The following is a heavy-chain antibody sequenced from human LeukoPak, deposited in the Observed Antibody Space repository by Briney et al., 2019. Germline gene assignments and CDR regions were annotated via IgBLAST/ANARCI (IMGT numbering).Heavy chain of an antibody. J-gene: IGHJ3*02. Sequence: SKTLSLTCTVSGGPISSTFWSWIRQPPGKGLEWIGYIYSSGTTDYNPSLKSRVTISLDTSKNQFSLKLRSVTAADTAVYYCARYYDTTAYTGAVAFDIWGQGTMVAVSS. V-gene: IGHV4-59*13. CDR3: ARYYDTTAYTGAVAFDI. D-gene: IGHD3-22*01. CDR2: IYSSGTT. CDR1: GGPISSTF.